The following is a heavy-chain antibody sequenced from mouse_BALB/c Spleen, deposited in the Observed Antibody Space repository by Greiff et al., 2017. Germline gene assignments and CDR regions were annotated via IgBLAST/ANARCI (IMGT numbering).Heavy chain of an antibody. D-gene: IGHD1-1*01. J-gene: IGHJ4*01. CDR1: GYTFTDYN. CDR2: INPNNGGT. Sequence: EVQLQQSGPELVKPGASVKIPCKASGYTFTDYNMDWVKQSHGKSLEWIGDINPNNGGTIYNQKFKGKATLTVDKSSSTAYMELRSLTSEDTAVYYGAKPGLYGGRLYSALGYWGQGTSVTVSA. CDR3: AKPGLYGGRLYSALGY. V-gene: IGHV1-18*01.